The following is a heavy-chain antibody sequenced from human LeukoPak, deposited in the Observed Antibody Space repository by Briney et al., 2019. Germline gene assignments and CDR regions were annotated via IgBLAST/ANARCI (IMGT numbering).Heavy chain of an antibody. V-gene: IGHV1-8*02. CDR3: ARGGYSYGYYYYYMDV. J-gene: IGHJ6*03. CDR2: MNPNSGNT. CDR1: GYTFTGYY. D-gene: IGHD5-18*01. Sequence: ASVKVSCKASGYTFTGYYMHWVRQAPGQGLEWMGWMNPNSGNTGYAQKFQGRVTMTRNTSISTAYMELSSLRSEDTAVYYCARGGYSYGYYYYYMDVWGKGTTVTISS.